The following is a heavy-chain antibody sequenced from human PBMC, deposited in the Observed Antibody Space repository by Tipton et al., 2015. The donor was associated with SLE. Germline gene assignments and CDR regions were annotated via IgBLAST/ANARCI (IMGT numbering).Heavy chain of an antibody. D-gene: IGHD6-19*01. V-gene: IGHV4-4*07. Sequence: TLSLTCTVSGDSISSYYWSWIRQPAGKGLEWIGRVSRSESAKYNPSFKSRVSMSLDTSKNQFSLKLRFVTAADTAVYYCARDQWLALFDYWGQGTLVTASS. CDR3: ARDQWLALFDY. CDR2: VSRSESA. CDR1: GDSISSYY. J-gene: IGHJ4*02.